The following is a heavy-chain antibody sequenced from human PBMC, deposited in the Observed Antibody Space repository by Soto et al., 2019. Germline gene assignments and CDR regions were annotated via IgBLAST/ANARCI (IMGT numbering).Heavy chain of an antibody. CDR1: GGSISSYY. J-gene: IGHJ6*02. CDR3: ARGRAVAGYYYYYYGMDV. D-gene: IGHD6-19*01. Sequence: PSETLSLTCTVSGGSISSYYWSWIRQPPGKGLEWIGYIYYSGSTNYNPSLKSRVTISVDTSKNQFSLKLSSVTAADTAVYYCARGRAVAGYYYYYYGMDVWGQGTTVTVAS. CDR2: IYYSGST. V-gene: IGHV4-59*01.